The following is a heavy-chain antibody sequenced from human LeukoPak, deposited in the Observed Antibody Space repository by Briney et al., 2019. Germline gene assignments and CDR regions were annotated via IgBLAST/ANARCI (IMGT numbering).Heavy chain of an antibody. CDR2: ISASGGSS. D-gene: IGHD6-6*01. V-gene: IGHV3-23*01. J-gene: IGHJ6*03. CDR3: AKDPNSSSDAYYSYYYMDV. CDR1: GFIFNYYA. Sequence: GSLRPSCAAPGFIFNYYAMSWVRQAPGEGLEWVSTISASGGSSYYADSVKGRITVSRDNSKNTLYLQIYSLRADDTAVYYCAKDPNSSSDAYYSYYYMDVWGKGTAVTVSS.